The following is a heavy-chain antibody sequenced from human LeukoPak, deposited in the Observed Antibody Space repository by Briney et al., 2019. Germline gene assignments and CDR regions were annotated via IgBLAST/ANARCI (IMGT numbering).Heavy chain of an antibody. D-gene: IGHD3-9*01. CDR1: GGSISSYY. CDR2: IYYSGST. V-gene: IGHV4-59*01. Sequence: SETLSLTCTVSGGSISSYYWSWIRQPPGKGLEWIGYIYYSGSTNYNPSLKSRVTISVDTSKNQFSLKLSSVTAADTAVYYCARGEERLVRGSNLWEYYYYYYMDVWGKGTTVTISS. J-gene: IGHJ6*03. CDR3: ARGEERLVRGSNLWEYYYYYYMDV.